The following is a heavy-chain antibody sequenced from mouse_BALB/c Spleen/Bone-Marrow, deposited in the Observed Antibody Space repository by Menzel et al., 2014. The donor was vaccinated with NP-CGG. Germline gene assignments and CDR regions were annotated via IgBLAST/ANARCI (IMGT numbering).Heavy chain of an antibody. CDR2: INPGIGGT. CDR1: GYAFTNYL. V-gene: IGHV1-54*01. CDR3: AGFTRDY. J-gene: IGHJ2*01. Sequence: QVQLKESGDDLVRPGTSVKVSCKASGYAFTNYLIEWFKQRPGQGLEWIGRINPGIGGTTYNAKFKGKATLTADKSSTTAYMQLNSLTSDDSAVYFCAGFTRDYWGQGTTLTVSS.